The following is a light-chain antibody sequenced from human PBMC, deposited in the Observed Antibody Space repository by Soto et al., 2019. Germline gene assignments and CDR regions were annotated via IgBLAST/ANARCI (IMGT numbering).Light chain of an antibody. CDR2: DVS. V-gene: IGLV2-14*03. J-gene: IGLJ2*01. CDR3: NSFTSSSTLI. Sequence: QSALTQPASVSGSPGQSITISCTGTSSDVGGYKYVSWYQQHPGKAPKLMIYDVSNRPSGVSNRFSGSKSGNTASLTISGLLAEDEADYYCNSFTSSSTLIFGGGTKLTVL. CDR1: SSDVGGYKY.